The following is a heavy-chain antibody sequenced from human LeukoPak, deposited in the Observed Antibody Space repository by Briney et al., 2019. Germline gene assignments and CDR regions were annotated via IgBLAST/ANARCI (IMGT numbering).Heavy chain of an antibody. CDR3: VRDRGTYRPIDY. Sequence: GGSLRLSCAASGFSFSTYAMHWVRQAPGKGLEWVAVMSYDGTNKYYTDSVKGRFTISRDNSKNTLYLQMNSLRAEDTAIYYCVRDRGTYRPIDYWSQGTLVTVSS. J-gene: IGHJ4*02. D-gene: IGHD1-26*01. CDR2: MSYDGTNK. V-gene: IGHV3-30-3*01. CDR1: GFSFSTYA.